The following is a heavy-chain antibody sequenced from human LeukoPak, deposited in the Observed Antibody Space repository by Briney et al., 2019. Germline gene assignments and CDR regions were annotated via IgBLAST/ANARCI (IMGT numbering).Heavy chain of an antibody. CDR3: ANQGRSGDYRY. V-gene: IGHV3-64*01. CDR2: ISSNGGST. CDR1: GFTFSSYA. J-gene: IGHJ4*02. D-gene: IGHD4-17*01. Sequence: GGSLRLSCAASGFTFSSYAMHWVRQAPGKGLEYVSAISSNGGSTYYANSVKGRFTISRDNSKNTLYLQMNSLRAEDTAVYYCANQGRSGDYRYWGQGTLVTVSS.